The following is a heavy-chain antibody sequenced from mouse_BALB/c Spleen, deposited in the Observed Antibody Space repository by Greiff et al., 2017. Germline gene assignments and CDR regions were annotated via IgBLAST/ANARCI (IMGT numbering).Heavy chain of an antibody. Sequence: EVMLVESGGGLVKPGGSLKLSCAASGFTFSSYAVSWVRQTPEKRLEWVASISSGGSTYYPDSVKGRFTISRDNARNILYLQMSSLRSEDTAMYYCAREDAMDYWGQGTSVTVSS. CDR2: ISSGGST. J-gene: IGHJ4*01. V-gene: IGHV5-6-5*01. CDR3: AREDAMDY. CDR1: GFTFSSYA.